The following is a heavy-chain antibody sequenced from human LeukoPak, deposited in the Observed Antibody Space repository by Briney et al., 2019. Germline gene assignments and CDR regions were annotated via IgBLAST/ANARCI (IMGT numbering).Heavy chain of an antibody. J-gene: IGHJ6*02. CDR3: AGYSTYYYYGMDV. D-gene: IGHD5-18*01. Sequence: SETLSLTCTVSGGSISSSSYYWGWIRQPPGKGLEWIGSIYYSGSTHYNPSLKSRVTISVDKSKNQFSLKLSSVTAADTAVYYCAGYSTYYYYGMDVWGQGTTVTVSS. CDR1: GGSISSSSYY. V-gene: IGHV4-39*07. CDR2: IYYSGST.